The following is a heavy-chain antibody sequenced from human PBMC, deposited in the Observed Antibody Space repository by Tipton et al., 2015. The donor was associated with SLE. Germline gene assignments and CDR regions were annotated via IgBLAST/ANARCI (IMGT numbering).Heavy chain of an antibody. J-gene: IGHJ4*02. CDR1: GGSFSGYY. D-gene: IGHD2-2*01. V-gene: IGHV4-34*01. Sequence: TLSLTCAVYGGSFSGYYWSWIRQPPGKGLEWIGEINHSGSTNYNPSLKSRVTISVDTSKNQFSLKLSSVTAADTAVYYCARLCSSTSCLDYWGQGTLVTVSS. CDR3: ARLCSSTSCLDY. CDR2: INHSGST.